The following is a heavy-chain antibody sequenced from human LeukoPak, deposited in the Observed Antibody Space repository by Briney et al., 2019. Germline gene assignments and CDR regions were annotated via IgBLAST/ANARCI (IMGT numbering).Heavy chain of an antibody. CDR2: IIPIFGTA. CDR3: ARDRGYSYGREYYYYYMDV. J-gene: IGHJ6*03. D-gene: IGHD5-18*01. CDR1: GGTFSSYA. Sequence: SVKVSCKASGGTFSSYAISWVRQAPGQGLEWMGRIIPIFGTANYAQKFQGRVTITTDESTSTAYMELISLRSEDTAVYYRARDRGYSYGREYYYYYMDVWGKGTTVTVSS. V-gene: IGHV1-69*05.